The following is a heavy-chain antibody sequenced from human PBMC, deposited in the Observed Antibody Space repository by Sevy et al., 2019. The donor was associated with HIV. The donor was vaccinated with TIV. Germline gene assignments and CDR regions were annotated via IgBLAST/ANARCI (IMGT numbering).Heavy chain of an antibody. V-gene: IGHV3-21*01. CDR2: IRSNSSHI. J-gene: IGHJ6*02. Sequence: GGSLTLSCAVSGFTFSPYSMNWVRDAPGKGREGVSSIRSNSSHIYYRDSEKGRFIISRDNAKNSLYLQINSLRAEDTAVYYCAREGGHVNIFGVVPRDAMDVWGQGTTVTVSS. CDR1: GFTFSPYS. CDR3: AREGGHVNIFGVVPRDAMDV. D-gene: IGHD3-3*02.